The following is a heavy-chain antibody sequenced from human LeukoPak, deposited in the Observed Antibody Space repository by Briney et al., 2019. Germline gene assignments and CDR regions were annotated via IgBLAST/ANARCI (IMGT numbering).Heavy chain of an antibody. V-gene: IGHV4-59*01. CDR2: ISYTGST. D-gene: IGHD4-11*01. J-gene: IGHJ6*03. CDR3: ASRLTTTLDMDV. CDR1: GGSISTYY. Sequence: SETLSLTCAVSGGSISTYYWSWIRQPPGKGLEWIGYISYTGSTNYNPSLKSRVIISVDTSKNQFSLKLSSVTAADTAVYYCASRLTTTLDMDVWGKGTTVTVSS.